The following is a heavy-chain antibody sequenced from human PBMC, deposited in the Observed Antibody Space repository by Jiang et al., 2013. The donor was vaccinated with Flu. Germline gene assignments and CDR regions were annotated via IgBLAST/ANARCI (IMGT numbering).Heavy chain of an antibody. CDR3: ARGGGGGDGLQAPFDD. V-gene: IGHV3-64*01. J-gene: IGHJ4*02. Sequence: QLVESGGGLVHPGGSLRLSCEASGFAISSYAMFWVRQAPGKGLEFVSGLSTDGASPYFANSVRGRFSISRDISKNTLYLQMGSLKPDDMALYYCARGGGGGDGLQAPFDDWGQGTLVTVSS. CDR2: LSTDGASP. D-gene: IGHD5-24*01. CDR1: GFAISSYA.